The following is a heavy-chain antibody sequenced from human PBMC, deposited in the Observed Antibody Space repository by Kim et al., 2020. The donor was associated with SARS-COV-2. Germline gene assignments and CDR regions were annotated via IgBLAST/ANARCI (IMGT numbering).Heavy chain of an antibody. CDR2: IIHDGTT. CDR3: ARPMARTRRQYSVDA. V-gene: IGHV4-4*08. Sequence: SETLSLTCTVSGGSISCYYLSWLRQPPGKGLEWIGFIIHDGTTNYYPSLRSRVSLSVDTSKTQFYLRLRSVTATATAMYYCARPMARTRRQYSVDA. D-gene: IGHD3-10*01. J-gene: IGHJ3*01. CDR1: GGSISCYY.